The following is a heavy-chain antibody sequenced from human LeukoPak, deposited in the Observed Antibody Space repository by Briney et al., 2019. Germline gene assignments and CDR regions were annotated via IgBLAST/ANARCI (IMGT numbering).Heavy chain of an antibody. V-gene: IGHV4-34*01. Sequence: SETLSLTCAVYGGSFSGYYWSWIRQPPGKGLEWIGEINHSGSTNYNPSLKSRVTISVDTSKNQFSLKLSSVTAADTAVYYCARKGGDYALGRWFDPWGQGTLVTVSS. D-gene: IGHD4-17*01. CDR2: INHSGST. CDR3: ARKGGDYALGRWFDP. CDR1: GGSFSGYY. J-gene: IGHJ5*02.